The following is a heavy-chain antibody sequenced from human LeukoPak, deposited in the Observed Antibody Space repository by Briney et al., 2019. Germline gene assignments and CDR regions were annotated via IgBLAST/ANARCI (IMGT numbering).Heavy chain of an antibody. J-gene: IGHJ4*02. CDR2: INHSGST. Sequence: SETLSLTCAVYGGSFSGYYWSWIRQPPGKGLEWIGEINHSGSTNYNPSLKSRVAISVDTSKNQFSLKLSSVTAADTAVYYCARSSDYDSSGYYVDYWGQGTLVTVSS. CDR3: ARSSDYDSSGYYVDY. CDR1: GGSFSGYY. V-gene: IGHV4-34*01. D-gene: IGHD3-22*01.